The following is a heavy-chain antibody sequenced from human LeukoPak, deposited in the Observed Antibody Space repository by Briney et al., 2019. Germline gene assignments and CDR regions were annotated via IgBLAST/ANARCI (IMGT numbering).Heavy chain of an antibody. D-gene: IGHD1-7*01. Sequence: PSETLALTCAVYGGSFSGYYWSWIRQPPGKGLEWIGEINQSGSTNYNPSLKSRVTISADTSKNQFSLKLSSVTAADTAVYYCARGVAWNYAYWGQGTLVTVSS. CDR1: GGSFSGYY. J-gene: IGHJ4*02. CDR2: INQSGST. CDR3: ARGVAWNYAY. V-gene: IGHV4-34*01.